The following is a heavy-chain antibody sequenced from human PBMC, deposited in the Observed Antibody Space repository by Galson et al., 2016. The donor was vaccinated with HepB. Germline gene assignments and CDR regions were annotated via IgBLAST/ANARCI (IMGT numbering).Heavy chain of an antibody. V-gene: IGHV3-30-3*01. CDR2: ISYDGSKK. CDR1: GFTFSSYV. J-gene: IGHJ4*02. CDR3: ARELATNSGSYSVDDY. Sequence: SLRLSCAASGFTFSSYVMHWVRQAPGKGLEWVAVISYDGSKKYYADSVKGRFTISRDNSKNTLYLQMNSLRAEDTAVYYCARELATNSGSYSVDDYWGQGHLCTVSS. D-gene: IGHD1-26*01.